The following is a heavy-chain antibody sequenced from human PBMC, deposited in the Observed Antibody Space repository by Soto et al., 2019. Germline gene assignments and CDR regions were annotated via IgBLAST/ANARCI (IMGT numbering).Heavy chain of an antibody. J-gene: IGHJ4*02. Sequence: PSETLSLTCAVYGGSFSGYYWSWIRQPPGKGLEWIGEINHSGSTNYNPSLKSRVTISVDTSKNQFSLKLSSVTAADTAVYYCARGLEYYYGSGSYFRFWGQGTLVTVSS. V-gene: IGHV4-34*01. D-gene: IGHD3-10*01. CDR1: GGSFSGYY. CDR3: ARGLEYYYGSGSYFRF. CDR2: INHSGST.